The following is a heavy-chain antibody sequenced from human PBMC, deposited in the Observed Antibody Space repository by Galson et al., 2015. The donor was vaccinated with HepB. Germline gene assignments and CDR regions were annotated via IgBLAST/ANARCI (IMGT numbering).Heavy chain of an antibody. CDR2: IIPIFGTA. V-gene: IGHV1-69*13. J-gene: IGHJ5*02. CDR3: ARDSDGFWSGYYHWFDP. D-gene: IGHD3-3*01. Sequence: SVTVSCKASGGTFSSYAISWVRQAPGQGLEWMGGIIPIFGTANYAQKFQGRVTITADESTSTAYMELSSLRSEDKAVYYCARDSDGFWSGYYHWFDPWGQGTLVTVSS. CDR1: GGTFSSYA.